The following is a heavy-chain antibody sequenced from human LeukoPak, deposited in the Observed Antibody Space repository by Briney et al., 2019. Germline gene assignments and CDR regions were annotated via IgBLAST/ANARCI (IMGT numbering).Heavy chain of an antibody. V-gene: IGHV3-74*01. Sequence: GGSLRLSCAASGFTFSSYWMHWVRQAPGKGLVWVSRINSDGGSTSYADSVKGRFTISRDNAKNTLYLQMNSLRAEDTAVYYCARGPSTVTTPLAYWGQGTLVTVSS. CDR1: GFTFSSYW. D-gene: IGHD4-17*01. CDR3: ARGPSTVTTPLAY. J-gene: IGHJ4*02. CDR2: INSDGGST.